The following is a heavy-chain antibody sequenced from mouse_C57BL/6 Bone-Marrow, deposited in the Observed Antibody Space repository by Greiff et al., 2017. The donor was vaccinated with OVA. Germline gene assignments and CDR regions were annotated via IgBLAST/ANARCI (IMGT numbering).Heavy chain of an antibody. D-gene: IGHD4-1*01. Sequence: VQLQQPGTELVKPGASVKLSCKASGYTFTSYWMHWVKQRPGQGLEWIGNINPSNGGTNYNEKFKSKATLTVDKSSSTAYMQLSSLTSEDSAVYYCARVRWANWGLNWYFDVWGTGTTVTVSS. CDR3: ARVRWANWGLNWYFDV. J-gene: IGHJ1*03. CDR1: GYTFTSYW. CDR2: INPSNGGT. V-gene: IGHV1-53*01.